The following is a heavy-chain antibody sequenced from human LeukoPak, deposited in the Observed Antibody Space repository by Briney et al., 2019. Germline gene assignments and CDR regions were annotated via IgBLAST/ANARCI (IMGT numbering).Heavy chain of an antibody. CDR2: VSYDEGHK. D-gene: IGHD3-3*01. Sequence: GRSLRLSCAASGFSFSTYTMHWVRQAPGKGLEWVAVVSYDEGHKYYADSVKGRFTISRDNAKNSLYLQMNSLRAEDTAVYYCARGFNVLRFLEWSAYYFDYWGQGTLVTVSS. J-gene: IGHJ4*02. V-gene: IGHV3-30*04. CDR3: ARGFNVLRFLEWSAYYFDY. CDR1: GFSFSTYT.